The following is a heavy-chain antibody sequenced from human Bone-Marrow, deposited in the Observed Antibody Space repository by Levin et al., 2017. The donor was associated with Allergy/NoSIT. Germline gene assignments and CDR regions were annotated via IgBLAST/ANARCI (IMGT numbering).Heavy chain of an antibody. Sequence: GGSLRLSCEGDGFIFSSYWMSWVRQAPGKGLEWVANIKQDGSDKNYVDSVKGRFTISRDNAKNSLYLQMNNLRPEDTAVYYCARDYPIDCGEFTCYSEYWGQGTLVAVSS. CDR1: GFIFSSYW. CDR2: IKQDGSDK. CDR3: ARDYPIDCGEFTCYSEY. J-gene: IGHJ4*02. D-gene: IGHD4/OR15-4a*01. V-gene: IGHV3-7*03.